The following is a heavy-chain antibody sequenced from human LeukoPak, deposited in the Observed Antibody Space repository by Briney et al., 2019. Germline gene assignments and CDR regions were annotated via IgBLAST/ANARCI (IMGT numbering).Heavy chain of an antibody. J-gene: IGHJ4*02. D-gene: IGHD2-21*02. Sequence: SETLSLTCTVSGGSITSSSYYWGWIRQPPGKGLEWIGSIYYSGSTYYNPSLKSRVPISVDPSKNQFSLKPNSVPAADTAVHYCARGHCFGGDCYFDCWGPGTLVTVSS. CDR1: GGSITSSSYY. CDR3: ARGHCFGGDCYFDC. V-gene: IGHV4-39*01. CDR2: IYYSGST.